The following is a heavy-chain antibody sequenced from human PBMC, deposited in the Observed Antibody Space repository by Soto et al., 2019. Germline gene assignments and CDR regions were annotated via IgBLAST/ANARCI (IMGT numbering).Heavy chain of an antibody. CDR1: GGTFSSYA. V-gene: IGHV1-69*01. CDR2: IIPIFGTA. D-gene: IGHD2-2*01. CDR3: SRSDIVVVRPLINPGGWYAY. J-gene: IGHJ4*02. Sequence: QVQLVQSGAEVKKPGSSVKVSCKASGGTFSSYAISWVRQAPGQGLEWMGGIIPIFGTANYAKKFQGRVTITADETTRTAYVEMSSLRSEDMAVYYGSRSDIVVVRPLINPGGWYAYWGQGTLVTASS.